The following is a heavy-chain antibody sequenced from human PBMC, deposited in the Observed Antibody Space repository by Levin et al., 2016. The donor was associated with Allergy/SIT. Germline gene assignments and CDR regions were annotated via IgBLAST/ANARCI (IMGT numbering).Heavy chain of an antibody. D-gene: IGHD5-24*01. Sequence: SETLSLTCTVSGGLISGYYWNWIRQPPGKGLEWVGYVYSTGTTKYNPSLKSRVTISRDLFNNNFSLKLTSVTAADTAVYYCARLVVGTDGTGDWFDPWGQGTLVTVSS. J-gene: IGHJ5*02. V-gene: IGHV4-4*09. CDR3: ARLVVGTDGTGDWFDP. CDR2: VYSTGTT. CDR1: GGLISGYY.